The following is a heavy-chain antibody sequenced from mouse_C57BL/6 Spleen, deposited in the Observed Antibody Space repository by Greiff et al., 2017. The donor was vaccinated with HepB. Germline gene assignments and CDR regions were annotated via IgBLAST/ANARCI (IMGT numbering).Heavy chain of an antibody. CDR3: ARDHYGSSSYYFDY. D-gene: IGHD1-1*01. CDR2: IYPGSGST. V-gene: IGHV1-55*01. Sequence: VQLQQPGAELVKPGASVKMSCKASGYTFTSYWITWVKQRPGQGLEWIGDIYPGSGSTNYNEKFKSKATLTVDTSSSTAYMQLSSLTSEDSAVYYCARDHYGSSSYYFDYWGQGTTLTVSS. J-gene: IGHJ2*01. CDR1: GYTFTSYW.